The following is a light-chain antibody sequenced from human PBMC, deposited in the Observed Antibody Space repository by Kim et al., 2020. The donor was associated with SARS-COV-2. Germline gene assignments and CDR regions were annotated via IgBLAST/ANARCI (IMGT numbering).Light chain of an antibody. CDR1: SLRNYY. CDR2: GKN. Sequence: SSVLTQDPAVSVALGQTVKITCRGDSLRNYYASWYQQKPGQAPVVVIYGKNNRPSGIPDRFSASSSGDTASLTITGAQAEDEADYYCNSRNSFTNHRVFGGGTQLTVL. J-gene: IGLJ3*02. CDR3: NSRNSFTNHRV. V-gene: IGLV3-19*01.